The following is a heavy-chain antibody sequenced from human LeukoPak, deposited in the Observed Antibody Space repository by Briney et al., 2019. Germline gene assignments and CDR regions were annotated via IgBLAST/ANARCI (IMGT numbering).Heavy chain of an antibody. CDR3: ATAVGFGEFYYFDY. V-gene: IGHV1-24*01. D-gene: IGHD3-10*01. CDR1: GYTLTELS. J-gene: IGHJ4*02. CDR2: FDPEDGET. Sequence: AAVTVSCKVSGYTLTELSIHWLRQAPGKGLEWMGGFDPEDGETIYAQKFQGRVTMTEDTSTDTAYMELSSLRSEDTAVYYCATAVGFGEFYYFDYWGQGTLVTVSS.